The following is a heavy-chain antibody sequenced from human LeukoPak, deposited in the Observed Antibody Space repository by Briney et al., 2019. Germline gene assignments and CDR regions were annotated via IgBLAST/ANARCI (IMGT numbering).Heavy chain of an antibody. Sequence: ASVKVSCKASGYILSSYNMHWVRQAPGQGLEWLGIINPSGGDTKYAQKLQGRVTMTTDTSTSTAYMELRSLRSDDTAVYYCARDLEYSSSFGFDPWGQGTLVTVSS. V-gene: IGHV1-46*01. J-gene: IGHJ5*02. CDR3: ARDLEYSSSFGFDP. D-gene: IGHD6-13*01. CDR1: GYILSSYN. CDR2: INPSGGDT.